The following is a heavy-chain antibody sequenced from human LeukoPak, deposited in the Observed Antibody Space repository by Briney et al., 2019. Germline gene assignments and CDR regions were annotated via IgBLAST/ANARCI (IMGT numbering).Heavy chain of an antibody. CDR3: ARTGYSSSWSRYYYYYMDV. V-gene: IGHV5-51*01. J-gene: IGHJ6*03. Sequence: GESLKISCKASAYSFTSYWIGWVRHKSAKGLEWMGIIFPGDSGTRYSPSFQGQVTISADKYISTAYLQWSSLKASDTAMYYCARTGYSSSWSRYYYYYMDVWGKGTTVTVSS. CDR2: IFPGDSGT. CDR1: AYSFTSYW. D-gene: IGHD6-13*01.